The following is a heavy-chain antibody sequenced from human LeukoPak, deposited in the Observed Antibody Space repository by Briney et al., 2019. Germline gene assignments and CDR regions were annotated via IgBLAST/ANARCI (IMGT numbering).Heavy chain of an antibody. D-gene: IGHD6-19*01. CDR2: ISGDGGST. CDR3: AKDIKTGTSGWYIGY. CDR1: GFTFDDYA. V-gene: IGHV3-43*02. J-gene: IGHJ4*02. Sequence: GGSLRLSCAASGFTFDDYAMHWVRQAPGKGLEWVSLISGDGGSTYYADSVKGRFTSSRDNSKNSLYLQMNSLRTEDTALYYCAKDIKTGTSGWYIGYWGQGTLVTVSS.